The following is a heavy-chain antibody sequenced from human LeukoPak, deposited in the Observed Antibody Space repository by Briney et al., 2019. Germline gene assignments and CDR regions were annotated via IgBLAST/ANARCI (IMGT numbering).Heavy chain of an antibody. CDR1: GYTFTSYG. V-gene: IGHV1-18*01. CDR3: ARVAYYYGSGSQGDY. Sequence: GASVKVSCKASGYTFTSYGISWVRQAPGQGLEWMGWISAYNGNTNYAQKLQGRVTMTTDISTSTAYMELRSLRSDDTAVYYCARVAYYYGSGSQGDYWGQGTLVTVSS. CDR2: ISAYNGNT. J-gene: IGHJ4*02. D-gene: IGHD3-10*01.